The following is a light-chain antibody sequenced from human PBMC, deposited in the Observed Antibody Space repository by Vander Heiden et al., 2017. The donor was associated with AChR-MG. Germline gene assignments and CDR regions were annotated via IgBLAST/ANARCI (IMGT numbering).Light chain of an antibody. Sequence: DVVMTQSQLYLPVTLGQPASTSCRSSQSIVYSDGSTFLNWVQQRPGPSPRRLISKVSNRDSGVPDRFSVSGSGTDFTLKISRVEAEDVGFYYCMQGTHWPPYTFGQGTKLEIK. V-gene: IGKV2-30*01. CDR3: MQGTHWPPYT. CDR2: KVS. J-gene: IGKJ2*01. CDR1: QSIVYSDGSTF.